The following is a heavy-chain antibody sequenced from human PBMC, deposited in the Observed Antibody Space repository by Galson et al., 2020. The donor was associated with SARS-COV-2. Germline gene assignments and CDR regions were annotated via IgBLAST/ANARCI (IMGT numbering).Heavy chain of an antibody. V-gene: IGHV4-39*01. CDR3: ATCPGVDTAMIDYVDY. D-gene: IGHD5-18*01. CDR1: GGSTSKTIDY. J-gene: IGHJ4*02. Sequence: SETLSLTCTVSGGSTSKTIDYRGWIRQPPGKGLEWIGSFYYSGYTYYNPSLKSRVTISVDTSKHQFSLKQDSVTAADTAVYYCATCPGVDTAMIDYVDYWGQGILVTVSS. CDR2: FYYSGYT.